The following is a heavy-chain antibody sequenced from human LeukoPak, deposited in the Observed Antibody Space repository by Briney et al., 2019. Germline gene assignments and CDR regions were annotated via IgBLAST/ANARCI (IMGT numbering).Heavy chain of an antibody. CDR1: GFTFTSYY. V-gene: IGHV1-46*01. J-gene: IGHJ5*02. D-gene: IGHD3-3*01. CDR3: ARASMSYYDFWSGYYEFDP. CDR2: INPSGGST. Sequence: ASVKVSCKASGFTFTSYYMHWVRQAPGQGLEWMGIINPSGGSTSYAQKFQGRVTMTRDTSTSTVYMELSSLRSEDTAVYYCARASMSYYDFWSGYYEFDPWGQGTLVTVSS.